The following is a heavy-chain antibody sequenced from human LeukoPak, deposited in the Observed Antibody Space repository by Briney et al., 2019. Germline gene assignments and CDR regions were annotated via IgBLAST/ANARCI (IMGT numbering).Heavy chain of an antibody. CDR2: ISSSSSYI. Sequence: AGGSLRLSCAASGFTFSSYSMNWVRQAPGKGLEWVSSISSSSSYIYYADSVKGRFTISRDNVKNTLFLQMNSLGAEDTALYYCARGWNTTPRSGFDIWGLGTMVTVSS. V-gene: IGHV3-21*01. D-gene: IGHD1/OR15-1a*01. CDR1: GFTFSSYS. J-gene: IGHJ3*02. CDR3: ARGWNTTPRSGFDI.